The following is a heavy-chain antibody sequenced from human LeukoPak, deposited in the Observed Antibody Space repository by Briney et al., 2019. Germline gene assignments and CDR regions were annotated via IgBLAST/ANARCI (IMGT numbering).Heavy chain of an antibody. Sequence: PGGSLRLSCAASGFTFSDYWMRWVRQAPGKGLVWVSRIDTDGSSATYADSVKGRFTISRDNSKNTLYLQMNSLRAEDTAVYYCARGGQGYDLNWFDPWGQGTLVTVSS. CDR1: GFTFSDYW. CDR2: IDTDGSSA. CDR3: ARGGQGYDLNWFDP. J-gene: IGHJ5*02. D-gene: IGHD3-3*01. V-gene: IGHV3-74*01.